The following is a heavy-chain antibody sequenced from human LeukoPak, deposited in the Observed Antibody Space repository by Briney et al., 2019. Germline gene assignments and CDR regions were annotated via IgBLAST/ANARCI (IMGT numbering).Heavy chain of an antibody. CDR1: GGSISYYY. CDR3: AREDPQTTVPEGMDV. Sequence: SETLSLTCTVSGGSISYYYWSWIRQSPGKGLEWIGYIYYSGTTNYNPSLKSRVTMSVDTSKNQFSLQLRSVTAADTAVYYCAREDPQTTVPEGMDVWGQGTTVTVSS. J-gene: IGHJ6*02. D-gene: IGHD4-17*01. CDR2: IYYSGTT. V-gene: IGHV4-59*01.